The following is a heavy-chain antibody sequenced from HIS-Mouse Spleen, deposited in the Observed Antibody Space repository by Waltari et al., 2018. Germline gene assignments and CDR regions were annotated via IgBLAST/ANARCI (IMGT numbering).Heavy chain of an antibody. CDR3: AKKPPPLPVRDAFDI. CDR1: GFTFSSYG. D-gene: IGHD3-10*01. V-gene: IGHV3-30*18. J-gene: IGHJ3*02. Sequence: QVQLVESGGGVVQPGRSRRLSCAASGFTFSSYGMHWVRQSPGKGREWVAVISYDGSNKYYADSVKGRFTISRDNSKNTLYLQMNSLRAEETAVYYCAKKPPPLPVRDAFDIWGQGTMVTVSS. CDR2: ISYDGSNK.